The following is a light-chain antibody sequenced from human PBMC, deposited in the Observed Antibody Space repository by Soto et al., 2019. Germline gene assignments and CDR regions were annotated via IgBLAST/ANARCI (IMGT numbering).Light chain of an antibody. CDR3: LAWDDSLNGKL. V-gene: IGLV1-44*01. Sequence: QSVLTQPPSASGTPGQRVTISCSGSSSNIESNTVYWYQQLPGMDPRLLIHTNDRRPSGVPDRFSGSKSGTSASLAISGLQSEEEADYYCLAWDDSLNGKLFGTGTKLTVL. CDR1: SSNIESNT. CDR2: TND. J-gene: IGLJ1*01.